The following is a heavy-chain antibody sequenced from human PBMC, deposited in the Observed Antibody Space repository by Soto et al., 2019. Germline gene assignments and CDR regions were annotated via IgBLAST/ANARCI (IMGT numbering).Heavy chain of an antibody. J-gene: IGHJ4*02. CDR2: ISGSGGST. CDR1: GFTFSSYA. Sequence: SCAASGFTFSSYAMSWVRQAPGKGLEWVSAISGSGGSTYYADSVKGRFTISRDNSKNTLYLQMNSLRAEDTAVYYCAKVRLGYSYGITFDYWGQGTLVTVSS. CDR3: AKVRLGYSYGITFDY. V-gene: IGHV3-23*01. D-gene: IGHD5-18*01.